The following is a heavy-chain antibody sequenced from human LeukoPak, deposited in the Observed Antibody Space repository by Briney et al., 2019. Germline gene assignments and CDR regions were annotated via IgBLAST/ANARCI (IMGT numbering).Heavy chain of an antibody. J-gene: IGHJ4*02. Sequence: QSGGSLRLSCAASGFTFSSYGMHWVRQAPGKGLEWVAVIWYDGSNKYYADSVKGRFTISRDSSKNTLYLQMNSLRAEDTAVYYCARDGYCSGGSCQIDYWGQGTLVTVSS. D-gene: IGHD2-15*01. V-gene: IGHV3-33*01. CDR3: ARDGYCSGGSCQIDY. CDR1: GFTFSSYG. CDR2: IWYDGSNK.